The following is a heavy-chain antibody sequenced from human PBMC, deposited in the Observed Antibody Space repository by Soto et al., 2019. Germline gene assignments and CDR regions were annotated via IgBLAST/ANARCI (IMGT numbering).Heavy chain of an antibody. CDR1: GGTFSSYT. Sequence: QVQLVQSGAEVKKPGSSVKVSCKASGGTFSSYTISWVRQAPGQGLEWMGRIIPILGIANYAQKFQGRVTITADKSTSTAYMELSSLRYEATAVYYCARDHGDGYNHDDYCGQGTLVTVSS. CDR3: ARDHGDGYNHDDY. V-gene: IGHV1-69*08. CDR2: IIPILGIA. D-gene: IGHD5-12*01. J-gene: IGHJ4*02.